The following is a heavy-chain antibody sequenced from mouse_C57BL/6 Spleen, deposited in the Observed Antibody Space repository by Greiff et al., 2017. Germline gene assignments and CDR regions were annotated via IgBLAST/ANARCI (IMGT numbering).Heavy chain of an antibody. CDR3: DRSRTWYYFDY. D-gene: IGHD1-1*02. Sequence: VQLQQSGPGLVLPSQSLSITCTVSGFSLTSYGVHWVRQSPGKGLEWLGVIWSGGSTDYNAAFISRLSISKDNSKSQVFYKMNSLQADDTAIYYWDRSRTWYYFDYWGQGTTLTVSS. V-gene: IGHV2-2*01. J-gene: IGHJ2*01. CDR2: IWSGGST. CDR1: GFSLTSYG.